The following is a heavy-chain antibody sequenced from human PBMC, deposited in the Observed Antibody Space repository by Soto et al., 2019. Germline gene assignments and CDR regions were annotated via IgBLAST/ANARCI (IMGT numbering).Heavy chain of an antibody. V-gene: IGHV1-69*13. Sequence: SVKVSCKASGGTFSSYAISWVRQAPGQGLEWMGGIIPIFGTANYAQKFQGRVTITADESTSTAYMELSSLRSEDTAVYYCARMYSSGWPLGGNAFDIWGQGTMVTVSS. CDR3: ARMYSSGWPLGGNAFDI. J-gene: IGHJ3*02. CDR2: IIPIFGTA. CDR1: GGTFSSYA. D-gene: IGHD6-19*01.